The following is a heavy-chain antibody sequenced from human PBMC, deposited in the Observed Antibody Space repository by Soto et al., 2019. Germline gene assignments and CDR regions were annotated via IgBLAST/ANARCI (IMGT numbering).Heavy chain of an antibody. CDR2: FDPEDGET. CDR3: ATATGCQFGVVIIACAALDI. J-gene: IGHJ3*02. CDR1: GDGLAYLS. Sequence: GTSAKAPWDVRGDGLAYLSRRSPPQAPEKGLEWMGGFDPEDGETIYAQKFQGRVTMTEDTSTDTAYMELSSLRSEDTAVYYCATATGCQFGVVIIACAALDIRRNGT. D-gene: IGHD3-3*01. V-gene: IGHV1-24*01.